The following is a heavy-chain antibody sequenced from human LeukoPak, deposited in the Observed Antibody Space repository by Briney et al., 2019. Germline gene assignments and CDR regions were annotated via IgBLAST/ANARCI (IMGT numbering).Heavy chain of an antibody. CDR3: AKTVGRISWSFDY. CDR2: ISYDGSDK. D-gene: IGHD6-13*01. J-gene: IGHJ4*02. V-gene: IGHV3-30*18. CDR1: GFTFNTYA. Sequence: GGSLRLSCEASGFTFNTYAMHWVRQPPGKGLEWVALISYDGSDKIYTDSVKGRFTISRDNSESTLYLQMDSLRGDDAAVYYCAKTVGRISWSFDYWGQGALVTVSS.